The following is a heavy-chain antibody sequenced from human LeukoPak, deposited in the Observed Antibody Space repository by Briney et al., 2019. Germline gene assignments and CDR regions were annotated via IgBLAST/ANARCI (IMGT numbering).Heavy chain of an antibody. J-gene: IGHJ4*02. Sequence: GGSLRLSCAASGLTSNRDWMLGARQAPGKGLVWVSRISDGGNITTYADSVKGRFTISRDNAKSTVFLQMNSLRVEDTAVYFCVRRYYEYDVYDRHFVFWGQGILVTVSS. CDR3: VRRYYEYDVYDRHFVF. D-gene: IGHD3-22*01. CDR1: GLTSNRDW. CDR2: ISDGGNIT. V-gene: IGHV3-74*03.